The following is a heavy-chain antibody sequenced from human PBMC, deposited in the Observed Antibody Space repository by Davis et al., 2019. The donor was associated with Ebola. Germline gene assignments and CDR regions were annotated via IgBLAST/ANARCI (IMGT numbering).Heavy chain of an antibody. CDR3: ARGGLGSSGWYSTYGMDV. V-gene: IGHV1-2*06. Sequence: AASVKVSCKASGYTFTGYYMHWVRQAPGQGLEWMGRINPNSGGTNYAQKFQGRVTMTRNTSISTAYMELSSLRSEDTAVYYCARGGLGSSGWYSTYGMDVWGKGTTVTVSS. D-gene: IGHD6-19*01. CDR1: GYTFTGYY. CDR2: INPNSGGT. J-gene: IGHJ6*04.